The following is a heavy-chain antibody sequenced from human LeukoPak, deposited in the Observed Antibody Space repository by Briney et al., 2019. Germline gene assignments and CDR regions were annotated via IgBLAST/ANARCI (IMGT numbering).Heavy chain of an antibody. Sequence: GGSLSLSCAASGFTFSSYSMNWVRQAPGKGLEWVSSISSGSSYIYYADSLKGRFTISRDNAKNSLYLQMNSLRADDTAVYYCARGSLVTPLYDYVWGSYRDDDAFDIWGQGTMVTVSS. V-gene: IGHV3-21*01. CDR2: ISSGSSYI. J-gene: IGHJ3*02. CDR3: ARGSLVTPLYDYVWGSYRDDDAFDI. CDR1: GFTFSSYS. D-gene: IGHD3-16*02.